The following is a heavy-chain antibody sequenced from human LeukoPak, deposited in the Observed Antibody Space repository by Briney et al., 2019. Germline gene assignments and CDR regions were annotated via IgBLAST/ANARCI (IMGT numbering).Heavy chain of an antibody. D-gene: IGHD6-19*01. CDR2: INHSGST. CDR3: GRGGIAVGFRF. Sequence: PSETLSLTCAVYGGSFSGYYWSWIRHPPGKGLEWIGEINHSGSTNYNPSLKSRVTISVDTSKNQFSLKLSSVTAADPAVLYFGRGGIAVGFRFWGQGTLATVSS. V-gene: IGHV4-34*01. CDR1: GGSFSGYY. J-gene: IGHJ4*02.